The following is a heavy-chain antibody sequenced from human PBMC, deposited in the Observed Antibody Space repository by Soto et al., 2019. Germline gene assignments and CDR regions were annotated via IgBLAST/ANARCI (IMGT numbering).Heavy chain of an antibody. D-gene: IGHD4-17*01. CDR3: ARDDSFYGEPGYGMNV. V-gene: IGHV4-31*03. CDR1: GATISSGGFY. J-gene: IGHJ6*02. CDR2: IYYTGTT. Sequence: EQLQESGPGLVEASETLSLTCTVSGATISSGGFYWSWIRQRPGKGLEWIGHIYYTGTTSYNPSLNSRVTISLDMSSNQFSLKLRSVTAADTAKYSWARDDSFYGEPGYGMNVWGQGTTVTVSS.